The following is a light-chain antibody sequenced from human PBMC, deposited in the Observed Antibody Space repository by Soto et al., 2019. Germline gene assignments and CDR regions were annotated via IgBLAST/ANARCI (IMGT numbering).Light chain of an antibody. CDR1: PSVISY. Sequence: EIVLTQSPATLSLSPGERATLSCRASPSVISYLAWYQQKPGQAPRLLIYDASNRATGIPARFSGSGSGTAFTLTISSLEPEDFAVYYCQQRSNWPLTFGGGTKVEIK. V-gene: IGKV3-11*01. CDR3: QQRSNWPLT. J-gene: IGKJ4*01. CDR2: DAS.